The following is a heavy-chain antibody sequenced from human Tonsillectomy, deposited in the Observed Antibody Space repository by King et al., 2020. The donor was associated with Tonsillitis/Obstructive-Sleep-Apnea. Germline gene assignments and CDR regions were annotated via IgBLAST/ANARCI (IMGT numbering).Heavy chain of an antibody. J-gene: IGHJ2*01. CDR2: IYYSGST. D-gene: IGHD2-21*02. V-gene: IGHV4-31*03. Sequence: QLQESGPGLVKPSQTLSLTCTVSGGSISSGGYYWSWIRLHPGKGLEWIGYIYYSGSTYYNPSLKSRVTISVDTSKNQFSLKLSSVTAADTAVYYCARSPCGGDCYSPYWYFDLWGRGTLVTVSS. CDR1: GGSISSGGYY. CDR3: ARSPCGGDCYSPYWYFDL.